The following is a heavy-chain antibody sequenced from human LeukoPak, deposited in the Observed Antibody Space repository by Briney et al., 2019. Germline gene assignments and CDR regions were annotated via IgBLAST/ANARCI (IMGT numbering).Heavy chain of an antibody. CDR3: ARQNGVGLFSLP. Sequence: SETLSLTCAVYGGSFSGYYWSWIRQPPGKGLEWIGEINHSGSTNYNPSLKSRVTISVDTSKNQFSLKLSSVTAADTAVYYCARQNGVGLFSLPGGQGILVTDSS. CDR1: GGSFSGYY. CDR2: INHSGST. J-gene: IGHJ4*02. D-gene: IGHD2-8*01. V-gene: IGHV4-34*01.